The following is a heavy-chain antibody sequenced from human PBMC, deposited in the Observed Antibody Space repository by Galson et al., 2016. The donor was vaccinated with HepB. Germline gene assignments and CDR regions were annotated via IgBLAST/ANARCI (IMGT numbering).Heavy chain of an antibody. V-gene: IGHV3-30*04. Sequence: SLRLSCAASGFTFSSDAMHWVRQAPSKGLEWVAVISYDGNNKYYADSVKGRFTISRDNSKNTLYLQMNSLRAEDTAVYYCAKEPAPVGSYGVYYYYGMDVWGQGTTVTVSS. J-gene: IGHJ6*02. CDR2: ISYDGNNK. CDR1: GFTFSSDA. D-gene: IGHD1-26*01. CDR3: AKEPAPVGSYGVYYYYGMDV.